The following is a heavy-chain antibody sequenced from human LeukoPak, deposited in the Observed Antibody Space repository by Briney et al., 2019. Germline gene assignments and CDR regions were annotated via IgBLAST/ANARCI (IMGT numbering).Heavy chain of an antibody. CDR2: ISAYNGNT. J-gene: IGHJ4*02. Sequence: ASVKVSCKTSGYTFTSYGISWVRQAPGQGLEWMGWISAYNGNTNYVQKFRGRVAMTTDTSTSTVYMDLMSLRSDDTAVYYCARDIATVQHQDWGQGTLVTVSS. CDR3: ARDIATVQHQD. CDR1: GYTFTSYG. D-gene: IGHD1-1*01. V-gene: IGHV1-18*01.